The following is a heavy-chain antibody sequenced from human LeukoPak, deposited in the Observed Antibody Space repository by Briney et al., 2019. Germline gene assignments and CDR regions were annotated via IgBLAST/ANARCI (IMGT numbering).Heavy chain of an antibody. CDR1: GYSISSGYY. Sequence: PSETLSLTCAVSGYSISSGYYWGWIRQPPGKGLEWIGSIYHSGSTYYNPSLKSRVTISVDTSKNQFSLKLSSVTAADTAVYYCARHNREEYGYGYFPDYWGQGTLVTVSS. V-gene: IGHV4-38-2*01. J-gene: IGHJ4*02. CDR2: IYHSGST. CDR3: ARHNREEYGYGYFPDY. D-gene: IGHD5-18*01.